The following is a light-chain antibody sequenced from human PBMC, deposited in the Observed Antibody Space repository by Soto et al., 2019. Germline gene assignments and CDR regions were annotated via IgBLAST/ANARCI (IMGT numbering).Light chain of an antibody. CDR2: GAS. V-gene: IGKV3-15*01. Sequence: EIEMTQSPATLPVSPGERATLSCRASQSVSTNLAWYQQKPGQAPRLLLYGASTRAPGFPARFTGSGSGTEFTLTIRSLQSEYFAVYYCQQYNDWPSNTFGQGTKRVIK. CDR1: QSVSTN. J-gene: IGKJ2*01. CDR3: QQYNDWPSNT.